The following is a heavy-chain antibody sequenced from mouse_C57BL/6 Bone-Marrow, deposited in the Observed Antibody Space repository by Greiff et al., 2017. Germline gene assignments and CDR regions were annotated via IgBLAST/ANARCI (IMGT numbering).Heavy chain of an antibody. CDR2: INSDGGST. J-gene: IGHJ1*03. V-gene: IGHV5-2*01. CDR3: ARHYYDYVHDGYCYFDV. D-gene: IGHD2-4*01. CDR1: EYEFPSHD. Sequence: EVKLVESGGGLVQPGESLKLSCESNEYEFPSHDMSWVRKTPEKRLELVAAINSDGGSTYYPDTMERRFIISRDNTKKTLYLQMSSLRSEDPALYYSARHYYDYVHDGYCYFDVWGTGTTVTVSS.